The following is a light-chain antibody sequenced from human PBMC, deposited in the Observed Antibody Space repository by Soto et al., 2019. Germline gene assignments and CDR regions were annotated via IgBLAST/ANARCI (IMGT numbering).Light chain of an antibody. CDR2: DVA. J-gene: IGLJ1*01. Sequence: QSVLTQPASVSGSPGQSITIPCTGTSSDVGAYNFVSWYQHHPDKAPKVVIYDVANRPSGVSYRFSASKSGNTASLTISGLQAEDEADYYCMSFTSSNTYVFGTGTKVTVL. CDR1: SSDVGAYNF. CDR3: MSFTSSNTYV. V-gene: IGLV2-14*03.